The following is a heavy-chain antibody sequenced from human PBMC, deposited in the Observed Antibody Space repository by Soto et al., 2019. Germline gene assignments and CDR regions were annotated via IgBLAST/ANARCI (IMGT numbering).Heavy chain of an antibody. D-gene: IGHD3-3*01. CDR2: ISAYNGKT. CDR3: ARDLGGITIFDTPLWYGMDV. CDR1: GGTFSSYG. Sequence: ASVKVSCKASGGTFSSYGISWVRQAPGQGLERKGWISAYNGKTNYAQKLQGRVTMTTDTSTSTAYMEPRSLRSDDTAVYYCARDLGGITIFDTPLWYGMDVWGQGTTVTVSS. V-gene: IGHV1-18*01. J-gene: IGHJ6*02.